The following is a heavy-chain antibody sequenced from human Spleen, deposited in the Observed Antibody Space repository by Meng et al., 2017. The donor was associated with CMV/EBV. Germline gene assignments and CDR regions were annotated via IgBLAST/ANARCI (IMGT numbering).Heavy chain of an antibody. Sequence: SLKISCAASGFPFDDKAMHWVRQAPGKGLEWVSSISWNGNNMAYADSVKGRFTISRDNAKNYLYLQMNTLKTEDTALYYCAKEGVGGFDYWGQGTLVTVSS. D-gene: IGHD3-16*01. V-gene: IGHV3-9*01. CDR1: GFPFDDKA. CDR2: ISWNGNNM. CDR3: AKEGVGGFDY. J-gene: IGHJ4*02.